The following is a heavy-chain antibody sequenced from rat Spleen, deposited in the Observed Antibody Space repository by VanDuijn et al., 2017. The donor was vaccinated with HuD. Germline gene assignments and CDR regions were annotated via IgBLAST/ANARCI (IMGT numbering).Heavy chain of an antibody. CDR3: TRDGTFYVMDA. Sequence: EVQLVESGGGLVQPGRSMKLSCAASGFTFSNYDMAWVRQAPKKGLEWVATISTSGSRTYYRDSVKGRFTFSRDNAKSTLYLQMDSLRSEDTATYYCTRDGTFYVMDAWGEGASVTVSS. D-gene: IGHD1-12*02. CDR1: GFTFSNYD. J-gene: IGHJ4*01. V-gene: IGHV5-25*01. CDR2: ISTSGSRT.